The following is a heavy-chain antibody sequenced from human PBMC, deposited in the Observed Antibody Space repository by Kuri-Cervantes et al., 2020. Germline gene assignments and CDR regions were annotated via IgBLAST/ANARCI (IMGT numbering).Heavy chain of an antibody. CDR3: ARDVLGYYDYIWGSYRYMDV. V-gene: IGHV3-21*04. CDR1: GFTFSSYS. CDR2: ISSSSSYI. J-gene: IGHJ6*03. Sequence: GGSLRLSCAASGFTFSSYSMNWVRQAPGKGLEWVSSISSSSSYIYYADSVKGRFTISRDNSKNTLYLQMNSLRAEDTAVYYCARDVLGYYDYIWGSYRYMDVWGKGTTVTVSS. D-gene: IGHD3-16*02.